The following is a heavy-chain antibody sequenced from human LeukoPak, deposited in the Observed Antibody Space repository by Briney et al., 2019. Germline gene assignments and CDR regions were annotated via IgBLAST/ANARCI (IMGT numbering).Heavy chain of an antibody. CDR1: GGSISSSSYY. J-gene: IGHJ4*02. D-gene: IGHD2-2*01. CDR3: ARQLGYCSSTSCYADKVDY. Sequence: PSETLSLTCTVSGGSISSSSYYWGWIRQPPGKGLEWIGSIYYSGSTYYNPSLKSRVTISVDTSKDQFSLKLSSVTAADTAVYYCARQLGYCSSTSCYADKVDYWGQGTLVTVSS. V-gene: IGHV4-39*01. CDR2: IYYSGST.